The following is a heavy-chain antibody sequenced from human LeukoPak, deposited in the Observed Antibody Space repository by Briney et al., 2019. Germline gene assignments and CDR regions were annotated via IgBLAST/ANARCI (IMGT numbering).Heavy chain of an antibody. J-gene: IGHJ4*02. CDR3: ARGAEAETSPLDF. V-gene: IGHV1-2*02. Sequence: ASVKVSCKASGYIFSDYYMHWVRQAPGRGLEWLGWIKPKSGAADYAQQFRGRVTMTRDTSINTDYMEMKRVTSDDTAVYYCARGAEAETSPLDFWGQGTLVIVS. CDR1: GYIFSDYY. CDR2: IKPKSGAA. D-gene: IGHD6-13*01.